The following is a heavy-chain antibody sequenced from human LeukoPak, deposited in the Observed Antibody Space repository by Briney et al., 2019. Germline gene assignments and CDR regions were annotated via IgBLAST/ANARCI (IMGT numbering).Heavy chain of an antibody. CDR2: ISTSSSYI. CDR1: GFTFSTYS. D-gene: IGHD3-9*01. Sequence: GGSLRLSCAASGFTFSTYSMNWVRQAPGKGLEWVSSISTSSSYIKYADSGKGRFTISRDNARNSLSLQMNSLTAEDTAVYYCASPGSISTGGPIWGQGSLVTVSS. V-gene: IGHV3-21*01. CDR3: ASPGSISTGGPI. J-gene: IGHJ4*02.